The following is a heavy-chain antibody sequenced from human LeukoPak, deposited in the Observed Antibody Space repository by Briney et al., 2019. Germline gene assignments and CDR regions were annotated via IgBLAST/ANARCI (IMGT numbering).Heavy chain of an antibody. J-gene: IGHJ4*02. CDR1: GFTFSTYN. CDR3: ARGLCGGDCYDY. D-gene: IGHD2-21*01. Sequence: KPGGSLRLSCAASGFTFSTYNMNWVRQAPGKGLEWVSSISGSSNPIYYADPVKGRFTIYRDNAKNSLYLQMNSLRAEDTAVYYCARGLCGGDCYDYWGQGTLVTVSS. CDR2: ISGSSNPI. V-gene: IGHV3-21*01.